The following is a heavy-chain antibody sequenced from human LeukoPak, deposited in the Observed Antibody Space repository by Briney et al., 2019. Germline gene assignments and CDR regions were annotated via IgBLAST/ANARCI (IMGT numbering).Heavy chain of an antibody. Sequence: GESLKISCKGSGYSFTSYWIGWVRQMPGKGLEWMGLISPGDSDTRYSPSLQGHVTISADKSSSTAYLQWSSLKASDTAMYYCAGSACYLVGHDYWGQGTLVTVSS. J-gene: IGHJ4*02. CDR3: AGSACYLVGHDY. CDR1: GYSFTSYW. CDR2: ISPGDSDT. D-gene: IGHD1-26*01. V-gene: IGHV5-51*01.